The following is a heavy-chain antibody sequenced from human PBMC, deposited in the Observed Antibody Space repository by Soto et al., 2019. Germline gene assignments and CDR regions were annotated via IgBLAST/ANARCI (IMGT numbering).Heavy chain of an antibody. V-gene: IGHV1-18*01. CDR1: GYTFTSYG. J-gene: IGHJ4*02. D-gene: IGHD3-22*01. CDR3: ARPTYYYDSSGYYYRYFDY. CDR2: ISAYNGNT. Sequence: ASVKVSCKASGYTFTSYGISWVRQAPGQGLEWMGWISAYNGNTNYAQKLQGRVTMTTDTSTSTAYMELRSLRSDDTAVYYCARPTYYYDSSGYYYRYFDYWGQGTLVTAPQ.